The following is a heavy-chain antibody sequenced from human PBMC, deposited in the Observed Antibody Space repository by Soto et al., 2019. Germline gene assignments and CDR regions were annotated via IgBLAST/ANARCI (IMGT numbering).Heavy chain of an antibody. CDR2: IIPIFGTA. D-gene: IGHD2-8*02. V-gene: IGHV1-69*01. CDR1: GGTFSSYA. J-gene: IGHJ6*02. Sequence: QVQLVQSGAEVKKPGSSVKVSCKASGGTFSSYAISWVRQAPGQGLEWMGGIIPIFGTANYAQKFQGRVTITADESTSTAYMELSSLRSEDTAVYYCARDGLLAYRNYYYGMDVWGQGTTVTVSS. CDR3: ARDGLLAYRNYYYGMDV.